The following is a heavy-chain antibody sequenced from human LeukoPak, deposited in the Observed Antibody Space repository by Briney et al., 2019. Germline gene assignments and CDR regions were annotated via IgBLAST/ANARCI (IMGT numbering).Heavy chain of an antibody. CDR3: ARDSSHDSSGYYSPRGNNAFDI. CDR2: INPNSGGT. Sequence: ASVKVSCKASGYTFTGCYMHWVRQAPGQGLEWMGWINPNSGGTNYAQKFQGRVTMTRDTSISTAYMELSRLRSDDTAVYYCARDSSHDSSGYYSPRGNNAFDIWGQGTMVTVSS. D-gene: IGHD3-22*01. V-gene: IGHV1-2*02. J-gene: IGHJ3*02. CDR1: GYTFTGCY.